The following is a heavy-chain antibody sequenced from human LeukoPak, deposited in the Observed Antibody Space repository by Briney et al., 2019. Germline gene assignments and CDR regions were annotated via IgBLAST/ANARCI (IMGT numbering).Heavy chain of an antibody. CDR1: GFTFSSYS. V-gene: IGHV3-21*01. J-gene: IGHJ4*02. CDR3: AKTEDRYCSSTSCSTFDY. CDR2: ISSSSSYI. D-gene: IGHD2-2*01. Sequence: GGSLRLSCAASGFTFSSYSMNWVRQAPGKGLEWVSSISSSSSYIYYADSVKGRFTISRDNSKNTLYLQMNSLRAEDTAVYYCAKTEDRYCSSTSCSTFDYWGQGTLVTVSS.